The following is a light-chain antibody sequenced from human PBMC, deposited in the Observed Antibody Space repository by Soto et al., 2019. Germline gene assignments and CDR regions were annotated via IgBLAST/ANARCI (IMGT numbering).Light chain of an antibody. Sequence: EIVLTQSPATLSLSPGERATLSCRASQSVNNYLAWYQQKPGQAPRLLIYDASSRATDIPARFSGSGSGTDFTLTISLLEPEDFATYYCHQRSNWPLTFGGGTKVEIK. V-gene: IGKV3-11*01. J-gene: IGKJ4*01. CDR3: HQRSNWPLT. CDR2: DAS. CDR1: QSVNNY.